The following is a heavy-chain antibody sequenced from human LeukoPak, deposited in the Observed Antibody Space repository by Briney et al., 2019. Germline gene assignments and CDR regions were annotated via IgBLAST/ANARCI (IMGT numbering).Heavy chain of an antibody. Sequence: PSETLSLTCTVSGGSISSGDYYWSWIRQPPGKGLEWIGYIYYSGSTYYNPSLKSRVTISVDTSKNQFSLKPSSVTAADTAVYYCASQYYYDSSGYYFWGQGTLATVSS. V-gene: IGHV4-30-4*08. CDR3: ASQYYYDSSGYYF. CDR2: IYYSGST. D-gene: IGHD3-22*01. J-gene: IGHJ4*02. CDR1: GGSISSGDYY.